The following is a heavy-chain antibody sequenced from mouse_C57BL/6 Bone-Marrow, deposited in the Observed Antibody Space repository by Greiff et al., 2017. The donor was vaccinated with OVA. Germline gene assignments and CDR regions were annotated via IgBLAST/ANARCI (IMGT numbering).Heavy chain of an antibody. CDR1: GYTFTSYW. J-gene: IGHJ2*01. CDR3: ARGYDGYYSDY. D-gene: IGHD2-3*01. V-gene: IGHV1-69*01. Sequence: QVQLKQPGAELVMPGASVKLSCKASGYTFTSYWMHWVKQRPGQGLEWIGEIDPSDSYTNYNQKFKGKSTLTVDKSSSTAYMQLSSLTSEDSAVYYCARGYDGYYSDYWGQGTTLTVSS. CDR2: IDPSDSYT.